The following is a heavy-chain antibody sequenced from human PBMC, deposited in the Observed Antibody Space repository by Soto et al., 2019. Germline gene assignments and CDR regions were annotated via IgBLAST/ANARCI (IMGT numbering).Heavy chain of an antibody. D-gene: IGHD4-17*01. CDR3: GRLRCPTWFQCYFDY. Sequence: EVQLVQSGAEVKKPGESLKISCKGSGYTFFTYWIGWVRQMPEKGLEWMGIAYPGDSHSTYSPSFQGQVTISVDKSIXTAYPQWSSLKASDTAMYYCGRLRCPTWFQCYFDYWGQGTLVTVSS. CDR2: AYPGDSHS. V-gene: IGHV5-51*01. CDR1: GYTFFTYW. J-gene: IGHJ4*02.